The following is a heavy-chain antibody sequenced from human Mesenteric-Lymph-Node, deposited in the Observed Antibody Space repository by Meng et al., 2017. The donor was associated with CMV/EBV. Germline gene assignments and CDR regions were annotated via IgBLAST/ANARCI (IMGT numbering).Heavy chain of an antibody. CDR1: GFAVSGNY. J-gene: IGHJ4*02. CDR3: ATFMI. Sequence: PRGSLRLSSAACGFAVSGNYMIGVRQAPGKGLEWVSIFYSGGGTYYADSVKGRFTISRDTSKNTLYLQMNSLRAEDTAVYYCATFMIWGQGTLVTVSS. V-gene: IGHV3-53*01. D-gene: IGHD3-16*01. CDR2: FYSGGGT.